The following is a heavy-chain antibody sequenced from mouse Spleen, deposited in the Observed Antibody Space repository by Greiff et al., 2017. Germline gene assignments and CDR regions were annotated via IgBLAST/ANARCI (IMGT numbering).Heavy chain of an antibody. CDR2: ISTYYGDA. Sequence: QVQLQESGAELVRPGVSVKISCKGSGYTFTAYAMHWVKQSHAKSLEWIGVISTYYGDASYNQKFKGKATMTVDKSSSTAYMELARLTSEDSAIYYCARYYGNYVSFAYWGQGTLVTVSA. CDR1: GYTFTAYA. J-gene: IGHJ3*01. D-gene: IGHD2-1*01. CDR3: ARYYGNYVSFAY. V-gene: IGHV1S137*01.